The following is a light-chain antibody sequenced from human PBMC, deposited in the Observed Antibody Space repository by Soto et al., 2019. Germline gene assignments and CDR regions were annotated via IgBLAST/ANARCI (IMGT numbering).Light chain of an antibody. CDR3: SSYAGSNIPVV. CDR1: SSDVGGYNC. Sequence: QSALTQPPSASGSPGQSVTISCTGTSSDVGGYNCVSWYQQHPGTAPKLMIYEVSQRPSGVPDRFSGSKSGNTASLTVSGLQAEDEADYYCSSYAGSNIPVVFGGGTKLTVL. V-gene: IGLV2-8*01. CDR2: EVS. J-gene: IGLJ2*01.